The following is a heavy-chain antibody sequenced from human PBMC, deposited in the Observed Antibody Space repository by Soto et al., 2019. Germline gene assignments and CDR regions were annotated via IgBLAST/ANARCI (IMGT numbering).Heavy chain of an antibody. J-gene: IGHJ4*02. CDR1: GFTFSSYS. Sequence: GGSLRLSCAASGFTFSSYSMNWVRQAPGKGLEWVSYISSSSSTIYYADSVKGRFTISRDNAKNSLHLQMNSLRAEDTAVYYCARARCSGGSCYEADYWGQGTLVTVSS. CDR2: ISSSSSTI. V-gene: IGHV3-48*01. CDR3: ARARCSGGSCYEADY. D-gene: IGHD2-15*01.